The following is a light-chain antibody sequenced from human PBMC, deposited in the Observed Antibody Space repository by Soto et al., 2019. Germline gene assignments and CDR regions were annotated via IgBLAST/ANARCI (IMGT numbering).Light chain of an antibody. CDR1: QGISTY. Sequence: DIQLTQSPSFLSASVGDRVTITCRASQGISTYLAWYQQKSGKAPKLLIYAASTLLSGVPSRFSGSGSGTEFTLTISSLQPEDFATYYCQQLNTYRKFGHGTTVEI. CDR2: AAS. CDR3: QQLNTYRK. J-gene: IGKJ1*01. V-gene: IGKV1-9*01.